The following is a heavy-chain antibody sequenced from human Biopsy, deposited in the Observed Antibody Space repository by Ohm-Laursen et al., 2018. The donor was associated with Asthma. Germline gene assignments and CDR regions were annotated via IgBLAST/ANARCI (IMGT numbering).Heavy chain of an antibody. Sequence: ASVKVSCKTSGYPFIGYHIHWMRQAPGQGLEWMGRINPNSGATNYAQKFQGRVTMTRDTSISTAYMEVSRLRSDDTAVYYCARGQKSAGDRWFDPWGQGTLVTISS. J-gene: IGHJ5*02. CDR2: INPNSGAT. D-gene: IGHD6-13*01. CDR3: ARGQKSAGDRWFDP. CDR1: GYPFIGYH. V-gene: IGHV1-2*06.